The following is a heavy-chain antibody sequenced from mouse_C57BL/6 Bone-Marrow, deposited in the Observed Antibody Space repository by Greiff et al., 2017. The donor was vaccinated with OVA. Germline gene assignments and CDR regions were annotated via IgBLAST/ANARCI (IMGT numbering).Heavy chain of an antibody. CDR1: GYTFTSYD. Sequence: QVHVKQSGPELVKPGASVKLSCKASGYTFTSYDINWVKQRPGQGLEWIGWIYPRDGSTKYNEKFKGKATLTVDTSSSTAYMELHSLTSEDSAVYFCARESYYGSSENWYFDVWGTGTTVTVSS. CDR2: IYPRDGST. CDR3: ARESYYGSSENWYFDV. V-gene: IGHV1-85*01. D-gene: IGHD1-1*01. J-gene: IGHJ1*03.